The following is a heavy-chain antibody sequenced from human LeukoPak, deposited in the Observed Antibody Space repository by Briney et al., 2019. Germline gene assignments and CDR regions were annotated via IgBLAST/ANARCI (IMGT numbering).Heavy chain of an antibody. CDR3: ARVPTYYYGSGSYLFRNYAFDI. V-gene: IGHV4-4*02. J-gene: IGHJ3*02. CDR2: IYHSGST. CDR1: GGSISSSNW. D-gene: IGHD3-10*01. Sequence: SETLSLTCAVSGGSISSSNWWSWVRQPPGKGLEWIGEIYHSGSTNYNPSLKSRVTISVDKSKNQFSLKLSSVTAADTAVYYCARVPTYYYGSGSYLFRNYAFDIWGQGTMVTVSS.